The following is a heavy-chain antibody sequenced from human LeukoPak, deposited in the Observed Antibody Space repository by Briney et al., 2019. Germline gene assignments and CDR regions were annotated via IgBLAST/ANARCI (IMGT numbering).Heavy chain of an antibody. CDR3: ARDHCTNGFCYDDRGHFDY. CDR2: IHYSGTT. J-gene: IGHJ4*02. CDR1: GGSISSHY. D-gene: IGHD2-8*01. V-gene: IGHV4-59*11. Sequence: PSETLSLTCTVSGGSISSHYWSWIRQPPGKGLEWIGSIHYSGTTYYNPSLKSRVTISVDTSKNQFSLKLSSVTAADTAVYYCARDHCTNGFCYDDRGHFDYWGQGTLVSVSS.